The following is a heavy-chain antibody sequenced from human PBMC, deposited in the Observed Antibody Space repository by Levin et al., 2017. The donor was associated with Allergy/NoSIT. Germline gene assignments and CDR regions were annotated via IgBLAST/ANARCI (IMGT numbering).Heavy chain of an antibody. Sequence: SLKISCAASGFTFDDYAMHWVRQAPGKGLEWVSGISWNSGSIGYADSVKCRFTISRDNAKNSLYLQMNSLRTEDTALYYCARDTIGLPDAFDIWGQGTMVIVSS. J-gene: IGHJ3*02. D-gene: IGHD3-10*01. V-gene: IGHV3-9*01. CDR3: ARDTIGLPDAFDI. CDR1: GFTFDDYA. CDR2: ISWNSGSI.